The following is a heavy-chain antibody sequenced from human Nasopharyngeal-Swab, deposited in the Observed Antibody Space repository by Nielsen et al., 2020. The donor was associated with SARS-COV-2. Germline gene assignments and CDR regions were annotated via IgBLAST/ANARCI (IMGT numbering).Heavy chain of an antibody. CDR1: GFTFSSYW. Sequence: LTRAASGFTFSSYWMHWVRQAPGKGRVWVSRINMYGGSTTYADSVKGRFTISRDNAKNTLYLQMNSLRAEDTAVYYCVRGPIEGATGYFQHWGQGALVTVSS. J-gene: IGHJ1*01. V-gene: IGHV3-74*03. D-gene: IGHD1-26*01. CDR2: INMYGGST. CDR3: VRGPIEGATGYFQH.